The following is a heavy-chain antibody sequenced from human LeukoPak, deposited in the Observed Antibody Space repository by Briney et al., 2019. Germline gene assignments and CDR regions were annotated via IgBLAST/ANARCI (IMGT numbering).Heavy chain of an antibody. CDR1: GYTFTGYY. CDR3: ARTGSMDF. V-gene: IGHV1-2*02. Sequence: GASVKVSCTASGYTFTGYYIHWVRQAPGQGLEWMGCINPNSGGTKYAQRFQGRVTMTRDTSISTAYMELSRLTSDDTAVYHCARTGSMDFWGQGTTVTVSS. J-gene: IGHJ6*02. CDR2: INPNSGGT. D-gene: IGHD3-10*01.